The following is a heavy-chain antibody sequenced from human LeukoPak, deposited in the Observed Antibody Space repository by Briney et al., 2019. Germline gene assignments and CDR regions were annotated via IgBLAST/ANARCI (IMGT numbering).Heavy chain of an antibody. V-gene: IGHV3-15*01. CDR1: GFIFSNAW. CDR2: IKSKTDGGTT. Sequence: GGSLRLSCAASGFIFSNAWMSRVRQAPGKGLEWVGRIKSKTDGGTTDYAAPVKGRFTISRDDPKNTLYLQMNSLKTEDTAVYYCATDIVVVPAAHDYWGQGTLVTVPS. CDR3: ATDIVVVPAAHDY. J-gene: IGHJ4*02. D-gene: IGHD2-2*01.